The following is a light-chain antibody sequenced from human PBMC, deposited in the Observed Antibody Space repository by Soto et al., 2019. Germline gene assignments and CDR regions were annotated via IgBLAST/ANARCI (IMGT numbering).Light chain of an antibody. Sequence: DIQMTQSPSTLSASVGDRVTLTGRASQSISSWLAWYQQKPGKAPKLLIYDATSLESGVPSRFSGSGSGTEFTLTISSLQPDDFATYYCQQYNSYWTFGQGTKVDI. J-gene: IGKJ1*01. CDR3: QQYNSYWT. V-gene: IGKV1-5*01. CDR1: QSISSW. CDR2: DAT.